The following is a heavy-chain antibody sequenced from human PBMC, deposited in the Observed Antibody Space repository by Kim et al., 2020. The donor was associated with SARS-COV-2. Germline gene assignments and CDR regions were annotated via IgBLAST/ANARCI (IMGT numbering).Heavy chain of an antibody. CDR2: TYYRSTWFN. J-gene: IGHJ4*02. CDR1: GDSVSSNSAT. V-gene: IGHV6-1*01. D-gene: IGHD3-10*01. Sequence: SQTLSLTCAISGDSVSSNSATWNWIRQSPSRGLEWLGRTYYRSTWFNEYGTFVKSRITITPDTSKNQFSLQLDSVTAEDTAFYFCARRRSGKFDFWGQGTLFTVSS. CDR3: ARRRSGKFDF.